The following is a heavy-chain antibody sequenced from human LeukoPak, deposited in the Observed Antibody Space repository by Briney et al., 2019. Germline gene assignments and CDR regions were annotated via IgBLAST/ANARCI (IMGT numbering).Heavy chain of an antibody. CDR1: GGSISSSSYY. CDR2: IYYSGST. D-gene: IGHD1-26*01. CDR3: ARGVGASDY. V-gene: IGHV4-39*07. J-gene: IGHJ4*02. Sequence: SETLSLTCTVSGGSISSSSYYWGWIRQPPGKGLEWIGSIYYSGSTYYNPSLKSRVTISVDTSKNQFSLKLSSVTAADTAVYYCARGVGASDYWGQGTLVTVSS.